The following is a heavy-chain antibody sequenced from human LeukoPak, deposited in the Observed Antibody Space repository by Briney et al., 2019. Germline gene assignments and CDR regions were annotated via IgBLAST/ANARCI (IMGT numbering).Heavy chain of an antibody. D-gene: IGHD1-14*01. CDR1: TFTFSIYW. J-gene: IGHJ6*02. CDR3: AREESDGTYYYGMDV. CDR2: IKEDGSET. Sequence: GGSLRLSCEASTFTFSIYWMSWVRQAPGKGLEWVANIKEDGSETYYLDSVKGRFTISRDNAKKSLYLEMNSLRVEDTAVYYCAREESDGTYYYGMDVWGQGTTVTVSS. V-gene: IGHV3-7*03.